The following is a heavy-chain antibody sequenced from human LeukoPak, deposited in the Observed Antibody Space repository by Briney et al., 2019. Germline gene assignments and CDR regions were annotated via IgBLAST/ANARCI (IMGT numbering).Heavy chain of an antibody. V-gene: IGHV4-4*09. D-gene: IGHD6-6*01. Sequence: SETLSLTCTVSGDSISSYYWSWIRQPPGKGLEWIRYIYTSGGTNYIPSLKGRVTISIDTSKNQFSLKLSSVTAADSAVYYCARLTRLSTSPDRYYLDYWGQGTLVTVSS. CDR2: IYTSGGT. CDR1: GDSISSYY. J-gene: IGHJ4*02. CDR3: ARLTRLSTSPDRYYLDY.